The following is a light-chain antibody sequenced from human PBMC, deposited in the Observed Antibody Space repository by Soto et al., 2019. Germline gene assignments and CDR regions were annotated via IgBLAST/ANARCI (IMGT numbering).Light chain of an antibody. CDR1: QSVRNNF. Sequence: EFVLTQSPGSMSLSPGESATLSCRASQSVRNNFLAWYQQIPGQAPRLLIYGASTRATGVPDRFSGSGSGTDFTLTISRLEPEAFAVYFCQQYSSSVVYTFGQGTKLEIK. CDR3: QQYSSSVVYT. V-gene: IGKV3-20*01. J-gene: IGKJ2*01. CDR2: GAS.